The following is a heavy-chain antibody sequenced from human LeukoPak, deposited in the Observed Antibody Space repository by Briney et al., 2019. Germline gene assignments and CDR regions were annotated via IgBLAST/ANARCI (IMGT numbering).Heavy chain of an antibody. CDR3: ATYRQVLLPFES. J-gene: IGHJ4*02. CDR2: ISGSGDYT. CDR1: GFTFSSHG. D-gene: IGHD2-8*02. Sequence: GGTLRLSCAASGFTFSSHGMSWVRQAPGKGLEWVSTISGSGDYTYYADSVKGRFTISRDNSKNTLYLQMNSLRAEDTAIYYCATYRQVLLPFESWGQGTLVTVSS. V-gene: IGHV3-23*01.